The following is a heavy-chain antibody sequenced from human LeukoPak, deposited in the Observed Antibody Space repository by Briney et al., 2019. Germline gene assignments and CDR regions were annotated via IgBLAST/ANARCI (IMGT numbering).Heavy chain of an antibody. CDR2: IYHSGST. V-gene: IGHV4-4*02. Sequence: PSETLSLTCAVSVGSISSSNWWSWVRQPPGRGLEWIGEIYHSGSTNYNPSLKSRVTISVDKSKNQFSLKLSSVTAADTAVYYCARITAAAGTRSYYYYMDVWGKGTTVTVSS. CDR1: VGSISSSNW. J-gene: IGHJ6*03. D-gene: IGHD6-13*01. CDR3: ARITAAAGTRSYYYYMDV.